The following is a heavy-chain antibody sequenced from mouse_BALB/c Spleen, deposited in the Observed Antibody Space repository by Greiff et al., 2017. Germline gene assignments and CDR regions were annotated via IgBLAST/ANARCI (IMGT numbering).Heavy chain of an antibody. Sequence: QVQLQQSGAELVRPGTSVKVSCKASGYAFTNYLIEWVKQRPGQGLEWIGVINPGSGGTNYNEKFKGKATLTADKSSSTAYMQLSSLTSDASAVYFCARGDDYDDWFAYWGQGTLVTVSA. CDR1: GYAFTNYL. V-gene: IGHV1-54*01. CDR3: ARGDDYDDWFAY. D-gene: IGHD2-4*01. CDR2: INPGSGGT. J-gene: IGHJ3*01.